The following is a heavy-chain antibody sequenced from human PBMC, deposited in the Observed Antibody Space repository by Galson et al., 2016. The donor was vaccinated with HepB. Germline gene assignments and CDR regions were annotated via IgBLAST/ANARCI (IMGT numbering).Heavy chain of an antibody. CDR1: GDSVSSDSVA. Sequence: CAISGDSVSSDSVAWSWIRQTPSRGLEWLGRTFYRSKWYNDYGVSVKSRISFHPDTSKNQFSLQLNSVTPEDTAINYCARDQGPQRYLDIWGQGTMVTVFS. D-gene: IGHD1-1*01. CDR3: ARDQGPQRYLDI. J-gene: IGHJ3*02. CDR2: TFYRSKWYN. V-gene: IGHV6-1*01.